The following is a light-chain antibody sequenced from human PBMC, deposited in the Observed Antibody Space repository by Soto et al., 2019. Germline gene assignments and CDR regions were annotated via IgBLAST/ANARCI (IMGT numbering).Light chain of an antibody. V-gene: IGKV3-11*01. CDR2: DAT. CDR3: QQRSNWPLT. J-gene: IGKJ4*01. Sequence: EIVLTQSPATLSLSPGERATLSCRASQSVSSYLAWYQQKPGQAPRLLIYDATNGATGIPARFSGSGSGTDFTHTISSLEPEDFADYYCQQRSNWPLTFGGGTKVEIK. CDR1: QSVSSY.